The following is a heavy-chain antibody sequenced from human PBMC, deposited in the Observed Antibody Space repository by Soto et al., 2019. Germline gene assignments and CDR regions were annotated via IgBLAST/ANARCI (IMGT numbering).Heavy chain of an antibody. CDR1: GFTFSTSG. CDR3: AKEWGSSGWYNCVDP. V-gene: IGHV3-30*18. Sequence: QVQMVESGGGVVRPGPSVRLSCATSGFTFSTSGMHWVRQAPGKGLEGVAMISHDGSVTYYPDSVLGLFTISRDTPKDTPYRQTTSPIDEDTVIYYGAKEWGSSGWYNCVDPWGQGTRVTGS. J-gene: IGHJ5*02. D-gene: IGHD6-13*01. CDR2: ISHDGSVT.